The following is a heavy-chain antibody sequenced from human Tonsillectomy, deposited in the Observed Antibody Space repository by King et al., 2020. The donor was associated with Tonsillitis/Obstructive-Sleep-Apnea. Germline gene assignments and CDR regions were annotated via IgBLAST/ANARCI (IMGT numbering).Heavy chain of an antibody. J-gene: IGHJ4*02. D-gene: IGHD6-13*01. CDR3: ARQAYSSTWHGERYFDY. V-gene: IGHV4-39*01. CDR1: GGSISSSTYY. CDR2: IYYSGST. Sequence: QLQESGPGLVKPSETLSLTCTVSGGSISSSTYYWGWIRQPPGKGLEWIGSIYYSGSTHYNPSLKSRVTISVDTSKNQFSLKLTSVTAADTAVYYCARQAYSSTWHGERYFDYWGQGTLVTVSS.